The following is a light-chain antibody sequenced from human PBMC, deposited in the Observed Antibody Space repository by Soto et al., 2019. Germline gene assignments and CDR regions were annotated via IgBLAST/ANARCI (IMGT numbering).Light chain of an antibody. CDR3: QQRDKWPRT. Sequence: EIVLTQSPATLSLSPGERATLSCSASQRVGSYLAWYQHKPGQAPRLLIYGASNRATDIPGRFSGRGSGTDFTLTISSLESGDSAVYYCQQRDKWPRTFGQGTKLEIK. CDR2: GAS. CDR1: QRVGSY. J-gene: IGKJ2*01. V-gene: IGKV3-11*01.